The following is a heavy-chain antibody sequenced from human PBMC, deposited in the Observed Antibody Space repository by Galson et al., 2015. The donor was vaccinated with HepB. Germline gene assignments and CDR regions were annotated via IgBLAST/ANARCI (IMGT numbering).Heavy chain of an antibody. Sequence: SLRLSCAASGFTFSSYAMHWVRQAPGKGLEWVAVISYDGSNKYYADSVKGRFTISRDNSKNTLYLQMNSLRAEDTAVYYCARGYSSSWYRPDYWGQGTLVTVSS. V-gene: IGHV3-30*04. D-gene: IGHD6-13*01. CDR3: ARGYSSSWYRPDY. CDR2: ISYDGSNK. J-gene: IGHJ4*02. CDR1: GFTFSSYA.